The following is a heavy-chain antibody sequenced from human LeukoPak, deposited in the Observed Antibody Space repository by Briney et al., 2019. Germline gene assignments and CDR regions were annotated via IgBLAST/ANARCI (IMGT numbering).Heavy chain of an antibody. D-gene: IGHD1-1*01. V-gene: IGHV4-39*07. Sequence: GSLRLSCAASGFTFSSYAMSWIRQPPGKGLEWIGSIYYSGSTYYNPSLTSRVTISVDTSKNQFSLKLSSVTAADTAVYCCARGSPATTPNDYGGQGTLVTVSA. CDR1: GFTFSSYA. CDR2: IYYSGST. J-gene: IGHJ4*02. CDR3: ARGSPATTPNDY.